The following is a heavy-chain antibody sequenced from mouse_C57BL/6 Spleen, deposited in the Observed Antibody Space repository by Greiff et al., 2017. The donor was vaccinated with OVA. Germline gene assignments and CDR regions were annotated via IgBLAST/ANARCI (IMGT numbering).Heavy chain of an antibody. D-gene: IGHD1-1*01. CDR1: GYTFTSYW. V-gene: IGHV1-53*01. CDR2: INPSNGGT. CDR3: ARSGYYGSRWYFDV. Sequence: QVQLQQPGTELVKPGASVKLSCKASGYTFTSYWMHWVKQRPGQGLEWIGNINPSNGGTNYNEKFKSKATLTVDKSSSTAYMQLSSLTSEDSAVYYSARSGYYGSRWYFDVWGTGTTVTVSS. J-gene: IGHJ1*03.